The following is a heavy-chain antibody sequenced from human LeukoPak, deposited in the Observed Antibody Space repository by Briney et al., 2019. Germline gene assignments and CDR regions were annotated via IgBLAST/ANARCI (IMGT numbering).Heavy chain of an antibody. CDR3: ARWKHITMIDDAFDI. CDR1: GYTFTGYY. J-gene: IGHJ3*02. Sequence: ASVKVSCKASGYTFTGYYMHWVRQAPGQGLEWMGWINPNSGGTNSAQKFQGRVTMTRDTSISTAYMKLSRLRSDDTAVYYCARWKHITMIDDAFDIWGQGTMVTVSS. V-gene: IGHV1-2*02. CDR2: INPNSGGT. D-gene: IGHD3-22*01.